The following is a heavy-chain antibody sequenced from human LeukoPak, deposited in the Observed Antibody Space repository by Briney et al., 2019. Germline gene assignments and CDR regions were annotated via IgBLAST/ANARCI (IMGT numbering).Heavy chain of an antibody. V-gene: IGHV3-53*04. CDR2: IYGGGTT. CDR1: GFTVSSNY. D-gene: IGHD3-22*01. Sequence: GGSLRLSCAASGFTVSSNYMSWVRQAPEKGLEWVSIIYGGGTTYYADSVKGRFTISRHNSKNTLYLQMNSLRADDTAVYYCARAYDSSGYYPEYFQDWGQGTLVTVSS. CDR3: ARAYDSSGYYPEYFQD. J-gene: IGHJ1*01.